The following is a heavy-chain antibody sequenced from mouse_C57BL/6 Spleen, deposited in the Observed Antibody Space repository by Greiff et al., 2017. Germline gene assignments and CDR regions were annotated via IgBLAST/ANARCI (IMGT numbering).Heavy chain of an antibody. J-gene: IGHJ4*01. CDR3: ARRPVGYYAMDY. V-gene: IGHV1-50*01. CDR2: IDPSDSYT. D-gene: IGHD1-1*01. CDR1: GYTFTSYW. Sequence: QVQLQQPGAELVKPGASVKLSCKASGYTFTSYWMQWVKQRPGQGLEWIGEIDPSDSYTNYNQKFKGKATLTVDTSSSTAYMQLSSLTSEDSAVYYCARRPVGYYAMDYWGKGTSVTVSS.